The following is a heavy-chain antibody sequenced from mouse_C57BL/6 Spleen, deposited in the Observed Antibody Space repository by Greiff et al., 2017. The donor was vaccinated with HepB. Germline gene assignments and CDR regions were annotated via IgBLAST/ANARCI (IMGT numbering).Heavy chain of an antibody. CDR3: ARSDDYDPFPNFDY. Sequence: VQLQQSGPELVKPGASVKMSCKASGYTFTDYNMHWVKQSLGKSLEWIGYINPNNGGTSYNQKFKGKATLTVNKSSSTAYMELRSLTSEDSAVYYCARSDDYDPFPNFDYWGQGTTLTVSS. CDR2: INPNNGGT. CDR1: GYTFTDYN. V-gene: IGHV1-22*01. D-gene: IGHD2-4*01. J-gene: IGHJ2*01.